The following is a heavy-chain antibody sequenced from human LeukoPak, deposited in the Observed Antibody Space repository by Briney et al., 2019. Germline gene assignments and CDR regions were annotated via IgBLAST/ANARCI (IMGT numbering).Heavy chain of an antibody. D-gene: IGHD1-26*01. CDR2: IYYSGST. CDR1: GGSISSYY. J-gene: IGHJ3*02. CDR3: ARSPTDPAFDI. V-gene: IGHV4-59*01. Sequence: SETLSLTCTVSGGSISSYYWSWIRQPPGKGLEWIGYIYYSGSTYYNPSLKSRATISVDTSKNQFSLKLSSVTAADTAVYYCARSPTDPAFDIWGQGTMVTVSS.